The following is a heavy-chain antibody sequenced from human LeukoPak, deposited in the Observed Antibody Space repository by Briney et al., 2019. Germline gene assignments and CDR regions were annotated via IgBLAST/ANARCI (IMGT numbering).Heavy chain of an antibody. V-gene: IGHV4-38-2*02. Sequence: SETLSLTCTVSGYSISSGYFWGWIRQPPGKGLEWIGSFYHSGITYYNPSLKSRVTISVEMSKNQFSLKLSSVTAADTAVYYCARDLLWFGELLSLDAFDIWGQGTMVTVSS. CDR3: ARDLLWFGELLSLDAFDI. CDR1: GYSISSGYF. CDR2: FYHSGIT. D-gene: IGHD3-10*01. J-gene: IGHJ3*02.